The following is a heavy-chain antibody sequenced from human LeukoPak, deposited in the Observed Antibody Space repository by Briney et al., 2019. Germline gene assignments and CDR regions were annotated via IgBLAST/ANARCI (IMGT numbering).Heavy chain of an antibody. D-gene: IGHD2-15*01. CDR2: ISSSSRYI. Sequence: GGSLRLSCAASGFTFSDYYMSWFRQAPGKGLEWVSYISSSSRYINYAESVKGRFTISRDNAKNSLYLQMNSLRAEDTAVYYCASSSQGYCGGGSRPDFWGRGTLVTVSS. J-gene: IGHJ4*02. V-gene: IGHV3-11*03. CDR1: GFTFSDYY. CDR3: ASSSQGYCGGGSRPDF.